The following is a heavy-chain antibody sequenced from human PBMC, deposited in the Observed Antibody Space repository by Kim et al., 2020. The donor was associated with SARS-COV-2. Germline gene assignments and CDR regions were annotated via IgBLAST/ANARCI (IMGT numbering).Heavy chain of an antibody. D-gene: IGHD6-13*01. J-gene: IGHJ4*02. Sequence: NPSLKSRVTISVDTPKNQFSLKLSSVTAADTAVYYCERRTNSSSWSSFDYWGQGTLVTVSS. CDR3: ERRTNSSSWSSFDY. V-gene: IGHV4-34*01.